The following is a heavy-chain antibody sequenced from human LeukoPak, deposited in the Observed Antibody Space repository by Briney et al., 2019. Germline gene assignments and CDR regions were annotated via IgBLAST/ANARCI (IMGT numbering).Heavy chain of an antibody. D-gene: IGHD4-17*01. CDR3: ARAVYGDYRYYMDV. Sequence: PSETLSLTCTVSGGPISSSSYYWGWIRQPPGKGLEWIGSIYYSGSTYYNPSLKSRVTISVDTSKNQFSLKLSSVTAADTAVYYCARAVYGDYRYYMDVWGKGTTVTVSS. J-gene: IGHJ6*03. CDR1: GGPISSSSYY. CDR2: IYYSGST. V-gene: IGHV4-39*07.